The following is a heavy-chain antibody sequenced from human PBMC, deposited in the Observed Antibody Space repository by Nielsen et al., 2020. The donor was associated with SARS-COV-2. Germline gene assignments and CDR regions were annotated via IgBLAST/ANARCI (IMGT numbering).Heavy chain of an antibody. Sequence: SLKISCAASGFTFDDYAMHWVRQAPGKGLEWVSGISWNNGSIGYADSVKGRFTISRDNAKNSLYLQMNSLRAEDTALYYCAKDINYYDSSGSFSWGQGTLVTVSS. J-gene: IGHJ4*02. CDR1: GFTFDDYA. V-gene: IGHV3-9*01. CDR2: ISWNNGSI. CDR3: AKDINYYDSSGSFS. D-gene: IGHD3-22*01.